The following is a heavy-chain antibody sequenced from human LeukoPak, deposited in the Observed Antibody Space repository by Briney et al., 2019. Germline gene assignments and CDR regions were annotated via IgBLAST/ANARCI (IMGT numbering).Heavy chain of an antibody. J-gene: IGHJ4*02. CDR1: GFTFSTFG. Sequence: GGSLRLSCAASGFTFSTFGMHWVRQAPGKGLEWLAFIGNDGSNKYYVDSVRGRFTISRDNSKNTLYLQMNTLRAEDTAVYHCAAHQGYCSGGGCGPYWGQGTQVTVSS. V-gene: IGHV3-30*02. CDR2: IGNDGSNK. D-gene: IGHD2-15*01. CDR3: AAHQGYCSGGGCGPY.